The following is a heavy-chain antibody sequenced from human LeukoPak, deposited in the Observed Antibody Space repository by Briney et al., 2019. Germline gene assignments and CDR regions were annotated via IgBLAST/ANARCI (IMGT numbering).Heavy chain of an antibody. CDR2: INGDGSTT. CDR3: ATGNYYDSRGYYTFGY. CDR1: GVTFSKYW. Sequence: GGSLRLSCAASGVTFSKYWMHWVRQVPGKGLVWVSLINGDGSTTNYADFVKGRFTISRDNAKNTLSLQVNSLRAEDTAVYYCATGNYYDSRGYYTFGYWGQGTLVTVSS. J-gene: IGHJ1*01. D-gene: IGHD3-22*01. V-gene: IGHV3-74*01.